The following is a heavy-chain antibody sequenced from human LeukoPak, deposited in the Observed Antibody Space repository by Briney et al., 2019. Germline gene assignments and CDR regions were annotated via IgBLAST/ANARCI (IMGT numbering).Heavy chain of an antibody. J-gene: IGHJ4*02. D-gene: IGHD3-10*01. CDR2: ISSSGRTI. Sequence: GGSLRLSCAASGFTFSSYEMNWVRQAPGKGLEWVSYISSSGRTIYYADSVKGRFTISRDNAKNSLYLQMNSLRAEDTAVYYCARDRDGFDYWGQGTLVTVSS. CDR1: GFTFSSYE. CDR3: ARDRDGFDY. V-gene: IGHV3-48*03.